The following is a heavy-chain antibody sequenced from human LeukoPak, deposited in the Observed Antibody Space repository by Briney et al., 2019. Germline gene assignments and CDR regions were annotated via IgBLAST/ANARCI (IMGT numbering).Heavy chain of an antibody. V-gene: IGHV4-30-4*08. Sequence: KPSETLSLTCTVSGGSISSGDYYWSWIRQPPGKGLEWIGYIYYSGSTYYNPSLKSRVTISVDTSKNQFSLKLSSVTAADTAVYYCARFVAAAGFDYWGQGTLVTVSS. CDR1: GGSISSGDYY. J-gene: IGHJ4*02. CDR2: IYYSGST. D-gene: IGHD6-13*01. CDR3: ARFVAAAGFDY.